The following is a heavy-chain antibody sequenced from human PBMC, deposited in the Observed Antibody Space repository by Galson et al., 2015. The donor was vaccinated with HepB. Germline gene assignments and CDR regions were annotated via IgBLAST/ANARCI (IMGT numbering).Heavy chain of an antibody. D-gene: IGHD3-10*01. V-gene: IGHV1-18*04. J-gene: IGHJ4*02. CDR2: ISGYNGNT. CDR1: GYTFTSYG. CDR3: AREEVREAIEIGVGYFDY. Sequence: SVKVSCKASGYTFTSYGITWVRQAPGQGLEWMGWISGYNGNTNYAQKLQGRVTMTTDTSTTTAYMELRSLRSDDTAVYYCAREEVREAIEIGVGYFDYWGQGTLVTVSS.